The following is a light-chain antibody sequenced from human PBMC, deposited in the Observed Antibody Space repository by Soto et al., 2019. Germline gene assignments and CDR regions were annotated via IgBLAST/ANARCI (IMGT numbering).Light chain of an antibody. V-gene: IGKV3-11*01. CDR3: QQRRAWPAIT. J-gene: IGKJ5*01. CDR1: QSVSTF. Sequence: EIVLTQSPATLSLSPGESATLSCRASQSVSTFLAWYQQHPGQAPRLLIFDASSRAPAVPSRFSGSGSGTDFTLTISSLAPEDFAVYYCQQRRAWPAITFGQGTRLEIK. CDR2: DAS.